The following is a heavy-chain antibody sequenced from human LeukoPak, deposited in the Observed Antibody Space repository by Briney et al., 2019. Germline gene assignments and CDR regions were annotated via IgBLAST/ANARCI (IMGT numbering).Heavy chain of an antibody. J-gene: IGHJ4*02. D-gene: IGHD2-2*01. CDR1: GFTFSSYW. CDR2: INSDGSST. Sequence: GGSLRLSCAASGFTFSSYWMHWVRQVPGKGLVWVSRINSDGSSTDSADSVKGRFTISRDNARNTLYLQMNSLRAEDTALYSGARGSYATPLAYGGRGALAPASS. CDR3: ARGSYATPLAY. V-gene: IGHV3-74*01.